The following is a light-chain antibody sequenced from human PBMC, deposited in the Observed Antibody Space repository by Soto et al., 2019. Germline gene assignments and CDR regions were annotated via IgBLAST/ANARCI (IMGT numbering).Light chain of an antibody. CDR3: SSYTSISALGVV. V-gene: IGLV2-14*01. J-gene: IGLJ2*01. CDR1: SSDVGGYNY. CDR2: EVS. Sequence: QSALTQPASVSGSPGQSITISCTGTSSDVGGYNYVSWYQQHPGKAPKLIIYEVSHRPSGVSNRFSGSKSGNTASLTISGLQAEDEADYYCSSYTSISALGVVFGGGTKVTVL.